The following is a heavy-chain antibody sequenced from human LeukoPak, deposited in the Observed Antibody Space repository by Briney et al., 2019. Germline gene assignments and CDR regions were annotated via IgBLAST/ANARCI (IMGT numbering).Heavy chain of an antibody. D-gene: IGHD3-22*01. Sequence: SETLSLTCTVSGGSISSGGYYWSWIRQHPGKGLEWIGYIYYSGSTYYNPSLKSRVTISVDTSKNQFSLKLSSVTAADTAVYYCARTNDYYDSSGFFDYWGQGTLVTVSS. CDR2: IYYSGST. V-gene: IGHV4-31*03. J-gene: IGHJ4*02. CDR1: GGSISSGGYY. CDR3: ARTNDYYDSSGFFDY.